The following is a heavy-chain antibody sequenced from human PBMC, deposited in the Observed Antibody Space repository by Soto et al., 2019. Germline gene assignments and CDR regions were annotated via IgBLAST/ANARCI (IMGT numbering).Heavy chain of an antibody. CDR2: ISSSSSYI. Sequence: GGSLRLSCAASGFTFSSYSINWVRQAPGKGLEWVSSISSSSSYIYYADSVQGRFTISRDNAKNPLYLQMNSLRAEDTAVYYCARGSGRITGTTAYLDYWGQGTLVTVSS. CDR3: ARGSGRITGTTAYLDY. V-gene: IGHV3-21*01. D-gene: IGHD1-7*01. CDR1: GFTFSSYS. J-gene: IGHJ4*02.